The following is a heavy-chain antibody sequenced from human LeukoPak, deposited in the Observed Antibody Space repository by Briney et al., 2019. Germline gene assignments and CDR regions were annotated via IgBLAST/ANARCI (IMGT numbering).Heavy chain of an antibody. CDR3: ARRIVGATRVKGGNFDY. Sequence: SETLSLTCAVYGGSFSGYYWSWIRQPPGKGLEWIGEINHSGSTNYNPSLKSRVTISVDTYKNKFSLKLSSVPAADTAVYYCARRIVGATRVKGGNFDYWGREPWSPSPQ. D-gene: IGHD1-26*01. V-gene: IGHV4-34*01. CDR2: INHSGST. CDR1: GGSFSGYY. J-gene: IGHJ4*02.